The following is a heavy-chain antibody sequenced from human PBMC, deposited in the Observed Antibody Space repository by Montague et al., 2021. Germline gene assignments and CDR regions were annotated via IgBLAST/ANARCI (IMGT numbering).Heavy chain of an antibody. CDR2: TSATGGGT. V-gene: IGHV3-23*01. D-gene: IGHD6-13*01. CDR1: GFPFSGYA. CDR3: AKNRAAPGRSSFDY. Sequence: FRSLSCAASGFPFSGYAMSWVRQAPGKGLEWVSGTSATGGGTFYADSVKGRFIISRDNSKNTLFLQMNSLRADDTAVYYCAKNRAAPGRSSFDYWGQGTLVTVS. J-gene: IGHJ4*02.